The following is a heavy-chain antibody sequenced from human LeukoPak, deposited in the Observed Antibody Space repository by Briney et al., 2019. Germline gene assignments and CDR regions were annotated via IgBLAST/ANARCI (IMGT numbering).Heavy chain of an antibody. Sequence: GASVKVSCKASGYTFTSYGIIWVRQAPGQGLEWMGWISAYNGNTSYAQKLQGRVTMTTDTSTSTAYMELRSLRSDDTAVYYCARASLGYCSGGSCYISPWGQGTLVTVSS. D-gene: IGHD2-15*01. CDR3: ARASLGYCSGGSCYISP. CDR1: GYTFTSYG. CDR2: ISAYNGNT. V-gene: IGHV1-18*01. J-gene: IGHJ1*01.